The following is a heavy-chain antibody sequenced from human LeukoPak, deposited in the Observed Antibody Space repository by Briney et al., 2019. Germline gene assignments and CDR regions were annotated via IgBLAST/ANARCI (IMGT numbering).Heavy chain of an antibody. CDR3: ARDLSSTPNWEFDY. D-gene: IGHD1-26*01. CDR1: GYSFVGYF. CDR2: INSNSGGT. V-gene: IGHV1-2*06. J-gene: IGHJ4*02. Sequence: GASVKVSCKTSGYSFVGYFIHWVRQAPGQGLQWMGRINSNSGGTEYEPSFQGRVTTTRDTSISTAYVEVSTLISDDTAVYYCARDLSSTPNWEFDYWGQGTQVTVSS.